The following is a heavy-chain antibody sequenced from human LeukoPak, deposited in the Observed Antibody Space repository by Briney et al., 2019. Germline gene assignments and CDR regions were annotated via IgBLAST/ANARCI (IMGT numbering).Heavy chain of an antibody. V-gene: IGHV4-39*07. CDR1: GGSISSSSYY. CDR3: ARVAREGLYGDYPAGDY. D-gene: IGHD4-17*01. J-gene: IGHJ4*02. Sequence: PSETLSLTCTVSGGSISSSSYYWGWIRQPPGKGLEWIGSIYYSGSTYYNPSLKSRVTISVDTSKNQFSLKLSSVTAADTAVYYCARVAREGLYGDYPAGDYWGQGTLVTVSS. CDR2: IYYSGST.